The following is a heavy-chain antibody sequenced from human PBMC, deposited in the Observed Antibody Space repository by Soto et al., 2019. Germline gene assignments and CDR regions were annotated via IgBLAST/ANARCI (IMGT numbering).Heavy chain of an antibody. D-gene: IGHD3-10*01. J-gene: IGHJ6*02. CDR3: ARDRGYDAHDYYYNAMDV. V-gene: IGHV3-21*01. Sequence: GGSLRLSCISSGFTFRTYTMNWVRQAPGKGLEWVSGIRGFSPYTFYAESVKGRFTISRDNAKNSLYLQMDSLRAEDTAVYYCARDRGYDAHDYYYNAMDVWGQGTTVTVS. CDR2: IRGFSPYT. CDR1: GFTFRTYT.